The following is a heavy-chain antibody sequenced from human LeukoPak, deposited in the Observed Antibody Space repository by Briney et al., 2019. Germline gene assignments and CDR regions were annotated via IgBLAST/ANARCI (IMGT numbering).Heavy chain of an antibody. D-gene: IGHD6-19*01. J-gene: IGHJ4*02. Sequence: PGGSLRLSCAASGFTFNSYGMHWVRQAPGKGLEWVAVIWYDGSNKYYADSVKGRFTISRDNSKNTLYLQMNSLRAEDTAVYYCAKDESGWIDYWGQGTLVTVSS. V-gene: IGHV3-33*06. CDR1: GFTFNSYG. CDR2: IWYDGSNK. CDR3: AKDESGWIDY.